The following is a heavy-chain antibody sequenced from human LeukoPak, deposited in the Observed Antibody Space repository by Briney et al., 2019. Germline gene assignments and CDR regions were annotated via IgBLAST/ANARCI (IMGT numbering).Heavy chain of an antibody. V-gene: IGHV3-11*06. Sequence: SCKASGYTFTDYYMNWVRQAPGKGLEWVSYISSSSSYTNYADSVKGRFTISRDNAKNSLYLQMNSLRAEDTAVYYCARVGSTRFAPFDYWGQGTLVTVSS. D-gene: IGHD6-13*01. CDR1: GYTFTDYY. J-gene: IGHJ4*02. CDR2: ISSSSSYT. CDR3: ARVGSTRFAPFDY.